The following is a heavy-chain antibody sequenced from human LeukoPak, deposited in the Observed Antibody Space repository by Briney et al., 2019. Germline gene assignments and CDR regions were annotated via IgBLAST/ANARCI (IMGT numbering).Heavy chain of an antibody. CDR1: GFTFSNYA. CDR3: AKPYGTDCGGDCYFDY. Sequence: GGSLRLSCAAFGFTFSNYAISWVRQAPGKGLEWVSAISGSGGNTYYADSVKGRFTISRDDSKNTLHLQMSRLRAEDTALYYCAKPYGTDCGGDCYFDYWGQGTLVSVSS. D-gene: IGHD2-21*02. J-gene: IGHJ4*02. V-gene: IGHV3-23*01. CDR2: ISGSGGNT.